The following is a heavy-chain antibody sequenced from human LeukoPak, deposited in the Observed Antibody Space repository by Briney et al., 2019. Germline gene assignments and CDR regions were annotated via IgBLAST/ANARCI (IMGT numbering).Heavy chain of an antibody. CDR2: INQSGST. J-gene: IGHJ3*02. Sequence: SETLSLTCTVSGGSISGYYWSWIRQPPGKGLEWIGEINQSGSTNYNPSLSGRVTISVDTSQNQFSLKLSSVTAADTAVYYCATPRYSGSYYEHGFDIWGQGTMVTVSS. D-gene: IGHD1-26*01. CDR3: ATPRYSGSYYEHGFDI. V-gene: IGHV4-34*01. CDR1: GGSISGYY.